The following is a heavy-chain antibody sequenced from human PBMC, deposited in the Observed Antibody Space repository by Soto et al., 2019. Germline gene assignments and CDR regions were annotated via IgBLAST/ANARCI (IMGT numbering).Heavy chain of an antibody. CDR2: VSSTSTTI. Sequence: EVQLVESGGGVVQPGGSLRLSCAASGCIFREIGMNWVRQAPGKGLEWISHVSSTSTTIQYADSVKGRFTISRDNVKNSLFLQMNNLRDEDTAVYYCAKEWEAWGQGTLVTVSS. CDR1: GCIFREIG. CDR3: AKEWEA. J-gene: IGHJ5*02. V-gene: IGHV3-48*02. D-gene: IGHD1-26*01.